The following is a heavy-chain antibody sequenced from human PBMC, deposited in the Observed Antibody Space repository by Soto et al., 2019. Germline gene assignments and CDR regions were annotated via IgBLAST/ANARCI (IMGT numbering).Heavy chain of an antibody. CDR2: IYWDDDK. Sequence: QITLNESGPTQVKPRQTLTLTCTFSGFSLTTSGVGVGWIRQSPGKAPEWLALIYWDDDKRYSPSLKSRLTITKDPSKNQVVLTMADLDPADTATYYCAHRVLRTVFGLVTTTAIYFDFWGQGTPVAVPS. D-gene: IGHD3-3*01. CDR3: AHRVLRTVFGLVTTTAIYFDF. V-gene: IGHV2-5*02. CDR1: GFSLTTSGVG. J-gene: IGHJ4*02.